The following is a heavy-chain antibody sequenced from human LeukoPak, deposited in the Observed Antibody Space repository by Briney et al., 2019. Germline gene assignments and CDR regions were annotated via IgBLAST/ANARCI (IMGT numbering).Heavy chain of an antibody. CDR1: GFTFSSYS. Sequence: GGSLRLSCAASGFTFSSYSMNWVRQAPGKGLEWVSSISSSSSYIYYADSVKGRFSISKDNAKNSLYLQMNSLRAEDTAVYYCARDPCHGALDYWGQGALVTVSS. CDR3: ARDPCHGALDY. D-gene: IGHD2-2*01. J-gene: IGHJ4*02. CDR2: ISSSSSYI. V-gene: IGHV3-21*04.